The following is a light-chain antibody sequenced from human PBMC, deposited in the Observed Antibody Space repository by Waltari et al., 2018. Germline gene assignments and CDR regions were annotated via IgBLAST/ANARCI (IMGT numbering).Light chain of an antibody. Sequence: EIVMTQSPATLSVSPGERATLSCTASQSISDSLGWYQQRPAQAPRPLIYGASTRATGIPARFSGSGSGTEFTLTISSLQSEDFAVYYCHQYKIWPEAFGQGTKVEIK. CDR3: HQYKIWPEA. CDR2: GAS. CDR1: QSISDS. J-gene: IGKJ1*01. V-gene: IGKV3D-15*01.